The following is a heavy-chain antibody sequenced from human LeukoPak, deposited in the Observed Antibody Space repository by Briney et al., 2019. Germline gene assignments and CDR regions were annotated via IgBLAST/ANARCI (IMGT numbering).Heavy chain of an antibody. CDR2: IYYSGST. CDR1: GGSISGSPYY. D-gene: IGHD6-19*01. Sequence: SETLSLTCTVSGGSISGSPYYWGWIRQPPGKGLEWIGNIYYSGSTYYNPSLKTRVTISVDTSKNQFSLKLTSVTAADTAVYYCARHASVDGNWPRPLDYWGQGSLVTVSS. J-gene: IGHJ4*02. CDR3: ARHASVDGNWPRPLDY. V-gene: IGHV4-39*01.